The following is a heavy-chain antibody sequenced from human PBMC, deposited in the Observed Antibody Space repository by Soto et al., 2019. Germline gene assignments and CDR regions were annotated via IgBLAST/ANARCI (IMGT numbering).Heavy chain of an antibody. CDR2: ISAAGDP. CDR3: ARTDRDFYGLDV. V-gene: IGHV3-13*05. CDR1: GFTFRNYD. Sequence: EVQLVESGGGLVQPGGSLRLSSEASGFTFRNYDMHWVRQGTGKGLEGVSGISAAGDPDYADSVEGRFTISRENAQNSFFLQMNSLRVGDTAVYYCARTDRDFYGLDVWGQGTTVIVSS. J-gene: IGHJ6*02.